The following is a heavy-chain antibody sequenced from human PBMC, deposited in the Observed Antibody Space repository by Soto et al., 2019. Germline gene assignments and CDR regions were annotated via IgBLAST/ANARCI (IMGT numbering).Heavy chain of an antibody. D-gene: IGHD3-3*01. Sequence: GGSLKRFFAASGFTVSSNYMSWVRQAPGKGLDWVSVIHSGGSTNYADSVKGRFTISRDNSKNTLYLQMSSLRAEDTAVYYCARGRFGHMDVWGQGTTVTVSS. CDR2: IHSGGST. V-gene: IGHV3-53*01. J-gene: IGHJ6*02. CDR3: ARGRFGHMDV. CDR1: GFTVSSNY.